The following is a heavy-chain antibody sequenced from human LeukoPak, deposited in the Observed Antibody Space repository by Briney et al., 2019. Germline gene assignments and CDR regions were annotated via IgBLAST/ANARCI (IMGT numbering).Heavy chain of an antibody. CDR3: VKDRSAAAGVDAFDI. V-gene: IGHV3-30*18. CDR1: GFTFSSYG. D-gene: IGHD6-13*01. J-gene: IGHJ3*02. Sequence: GGSLRLSCAASGFTFSSYGMHWVRQAPGKGLEWVAVISYDGSNKYYADSVKGRFTISRDNSKNTLYLQMSSLRAEDTAVYYCVKDRSAAAGVDAFDIWGQGTMVTVSS. CDR2: ISYDGSNK.